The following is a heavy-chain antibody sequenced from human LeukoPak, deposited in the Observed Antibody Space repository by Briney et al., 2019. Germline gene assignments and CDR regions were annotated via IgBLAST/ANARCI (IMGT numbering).Heavy chain of an antibody. Sequence: SETLSLTCAVYGGSFSDYYWSWIRQPPGKGLEWIGEINHSGSTNYNPSLKSRVTISVDTSKNQFSLKLSSVTAADTAVYYCARGSGYNCGRTFGRWGQGTLVTVSS. CDR2: INHSGST. CDR1: GGSFSDYY. CDR3: ARGSGYNCGRTFGR. V-gene: IGHV4-34*01. J-gene: IGHJ4*02. D-gene: IGHD2-21*01.